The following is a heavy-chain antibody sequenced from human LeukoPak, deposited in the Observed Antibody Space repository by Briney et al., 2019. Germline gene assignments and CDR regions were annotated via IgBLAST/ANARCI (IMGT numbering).Heavy chain of an antibody. D-gene: IGHD2-21*02. CDR1: GYTLRSYV. CDR3: AKDRLLNCRGDCYIFDY. CDR2: ISGRGDST. V-gene: IGHV3-23*01. Sequence: GGSLRLSCVASGYTLRSYVMNWVRRTPGKGLECVSRISGRGDSTFYADSVKGRFSISRDNSKNTLYLQVNGLRTEDTAVYYCAKDRLLNCRGDCYIFDYWGQGTVVTVSS. J-gene: IGHJ4*02.